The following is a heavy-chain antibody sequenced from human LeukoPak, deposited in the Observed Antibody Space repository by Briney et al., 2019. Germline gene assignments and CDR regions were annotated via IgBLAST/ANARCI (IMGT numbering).Heavy chain of an antibody. V-gene: IGHV3-30*18. CDR3: AKDSGNYTYFYYGMDV. Sequence: GSLRLSCAASGFTFNSNGMHWVRQSPGKGLEWVAVISYDGNNKYYADSVKGRFTISRDNSKNTLYLQMNSLRPEDTAVFYCAKDSGNYTYFYYGMDVWGQGTTVSVSS. CDR2: ISYDGNNK. D-gene: IGHD1-26*01. J-gene: IGHJ6*02. CDR1: GFTFNSNG.